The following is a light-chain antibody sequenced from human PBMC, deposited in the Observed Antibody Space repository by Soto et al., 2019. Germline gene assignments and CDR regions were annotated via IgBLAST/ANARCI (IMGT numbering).Light chain of an antibody. CDR1: QRVTTY. CDR2: NAS. CDR3: QQRSNWVT. V-gene: IGKV3-11*01. J-gene: IGKJ4*01. Sequence: EIVLTQSPATLSLSPGERATLSCRASQRVTTYLAWYQQKPGQAPRLLVYTASTGATNASTRATGIPARFSGSGSGTYFSLTISSLEPEDFAVYYCQQRSNWVTFGGGTKVEIK.